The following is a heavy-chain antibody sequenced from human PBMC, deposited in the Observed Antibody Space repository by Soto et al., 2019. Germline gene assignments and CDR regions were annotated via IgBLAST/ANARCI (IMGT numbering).Heavy chain of an antibody. CDR1: GFTFSSYS. Sequence: GGSLRLSCAASGFTFSSYSMSWVRQAPGKGLEWVSAISGSGGSTYYADSVKGRFTISRDNSKNTLYLQMNSLRAEDTAVYYCAKDRPTIYDFWSGYYWGNWFDPWGQGTLVTVSS. D-gene: IGHD3-3*01. CDR2: ISGSGGST. CDR3: AKDRPTIYDFWSGYYWGNWFDP. V-gene: IGHV3-23*01. J-gene: IGHJ5*02.